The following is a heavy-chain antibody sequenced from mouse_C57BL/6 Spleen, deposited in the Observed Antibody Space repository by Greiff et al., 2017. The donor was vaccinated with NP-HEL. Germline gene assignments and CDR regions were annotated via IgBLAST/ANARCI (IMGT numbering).Heavy chain of an antibody. J-gene: IGHJ2*01. Sequence: QVQLQQPGAELVMPGASVKLSCKASGYTFTSYWMHWVKQRPGQGLEWIGEIDPSDSYTNYNQKFKGKSTLTVDKSSSTAYMQLSSLTSEDSAVYYCARGGDGYYFDDWGQGTTLTVSS. V-gene: IGHV1-69*01. CDR2: IDPSDSYT. CDR3: ARGGDGYYFDD. D-gene: IGHD2-3*01. CDR1: GYTFTSYW.